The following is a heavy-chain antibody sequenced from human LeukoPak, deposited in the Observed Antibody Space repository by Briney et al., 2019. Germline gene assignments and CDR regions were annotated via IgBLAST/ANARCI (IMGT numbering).Heavy chain of an antibody. Sequence: GASVKVSCKASGYTFTGYYMHWVRQAPGQGLEWMGWINPNSGGTNYAQKFQGRVTMTRDTSISTAYMELSRLRSDDTAVYYCARVPIPGIAVADYWGQGTLVTASS. CDR1: GYTFTGYY. CDR2: INPNSGGT. CDR3: ARVPIPGIAVADY. D-gene: IGHD6-19*01. J-gene: IGHJ4*02. V-gene: IGHV1-2*02.